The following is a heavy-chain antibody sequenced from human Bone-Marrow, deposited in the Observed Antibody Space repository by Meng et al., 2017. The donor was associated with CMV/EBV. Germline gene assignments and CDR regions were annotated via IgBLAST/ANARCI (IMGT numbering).Heavy chain of an antibody. J-gene: IGHJ5*02. V-gene: IGHV3-30-3*01. CDR3: AREVGSKRITIFGVVENNWFDP. CDR2: ISYDGSNK. CDR1: GYTFTGYY. Sequence: SCKASGYTFTGYYMHWVRQAPGKGLEWVAVISYDGSNKYYADSVKGRFTISRDNSKNTLYLQMNSLRAEDTAVYYCAREVGSKRITIFGVVENNWFDPWGQGTLVTVSS. D-gene: IGHD3-3*01.